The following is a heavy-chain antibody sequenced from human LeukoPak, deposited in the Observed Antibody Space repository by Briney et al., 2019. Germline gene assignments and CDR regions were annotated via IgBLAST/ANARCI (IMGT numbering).Heavy chain of an antibody. V-gene: IGHV1-2*02. CDR1: GYTFTGYY. J-gene: IGHJ6*02. D-gene: IGHD3-9*01. CDR3: ARDPSVLRYFDWGGRYYGMDV. Sequence: GASVKVSCKASGYTFTGYYMHWVRQAPGQGLEWMGWINPNSGGTNYAQKFQGRVTMTRDTSISTAYMELSRLRSDDTAVYHCARDPSVLRYFDWGGRYYGMDVWGQGTTVTVSS. CDR2: INPNSGGT.